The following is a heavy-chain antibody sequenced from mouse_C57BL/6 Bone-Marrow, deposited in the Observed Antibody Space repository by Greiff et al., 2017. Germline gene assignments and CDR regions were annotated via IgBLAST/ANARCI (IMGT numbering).Heavy chain of an antibody. CDR1: GYTFTDYE. CDR3: TRLIVTRDY. V-gene: IGHV1-15*01. J-gene: IGHJ2*01. D-gene: IGHD2-5*01. CDR2: IDPETGGT. Sequence: QVQLKESGAELVRPGASVTLSCKASGYTFTDYEMHWVKQTPVHGLEWIGAIDPETGGTAYNQKFKGKAILTADKSSSTAYMELRSLTSEDSAVYYCTRLIVTRDYWGQGTTLTVSS.